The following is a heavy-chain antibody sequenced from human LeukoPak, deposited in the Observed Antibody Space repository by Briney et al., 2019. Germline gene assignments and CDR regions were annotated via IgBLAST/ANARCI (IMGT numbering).Heavy chain of an antibody. Sequence: PGRSLRLSCAASGFTFSSYGMHWVRQAPGKGLEWVAVISYDGSNKYYADSVKGRFTISRDNSKNTLYLQMNSLRAEDTAVYYCAKADLTGYEHYWGQGTLVTVSS. J-gene: IGHJ4*02. CDR2: ISYDGSNK. V-gene: IGHV3-30*18. CDR1: GFTFSSYG. D-gene: IGHD3-9*01. CDR3: AKADLTGYEHY.